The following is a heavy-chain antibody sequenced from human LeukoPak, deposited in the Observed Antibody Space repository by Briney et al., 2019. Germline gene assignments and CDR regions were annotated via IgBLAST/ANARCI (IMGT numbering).Heavy chain of an antibody. Sequence: PGGSLRLSCAASGFIFSDYAMSWVRQAPGTGPEWVSGIGGSGENTYYRDSVKGRFIISRDNSKDTLYLQMNSLRAEETAVYYCAKGDNPHDYYYYTLDVWGQGTTVTVSS. CDR2: IGGSGENT. J-gene: IGHJ6*02. CDR1: GFIFSDYA. V-gene: IGHV3-23*01. D-gene: IGHD3-3*01. CDR3: AKGDNPHDYYYYTLDV.